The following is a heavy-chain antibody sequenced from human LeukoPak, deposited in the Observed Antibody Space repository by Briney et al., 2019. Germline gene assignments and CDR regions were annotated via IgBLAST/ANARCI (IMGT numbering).Heavy chain of an antibody. Sequence: GESLKISCNGSGYSFTSCWIGWVRQMPGKGLEWMGIIYPGDYDTRYSPSFQGQVTISADKSISTAYLQWSSLKASDTAMYYCARYHMQWLATPRDNWFDPWGQGTLVTVSS. J-gene: IGHJ5*02. CDR3: ARYHMQWLATPRDNWFDP. D-gene: IGHD6-19*01. CDR1: GYSFTSCW. CDR2: IYPGDYDT. V-gene: IGHV5-51*01.